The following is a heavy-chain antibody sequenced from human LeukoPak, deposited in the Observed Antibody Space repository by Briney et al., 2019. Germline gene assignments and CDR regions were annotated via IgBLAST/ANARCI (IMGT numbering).Heavy chain of an antibody. Sequence: GRSLRLSCAASGFTFSSYAMHWVRQAPGKGLEWVAVISYDGSNKYYADSVKGRFTISRDNSKNTLYLQMNSLRAEDTAVYYCARTSCSSTSCYGDYFDYWGQGTLVTVSS. CDR1: GFTFSSYA. V-gene: IGHV3-30*04. D-gene: IGHD2-2*01. CDR2: ISYDGSNK. J-gene: IGHJ4*02. CDR3: ARTSCSSTSCYGDYFDY.